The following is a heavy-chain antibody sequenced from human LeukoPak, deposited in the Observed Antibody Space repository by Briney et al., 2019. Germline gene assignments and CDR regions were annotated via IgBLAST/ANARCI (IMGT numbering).Heavy chain of an antibody. Sequence: SETLSLTCAVYGGSFSDYFWSWIRQPPGKGLEWTGDVHHGGRTYYNPSLKSRATISVDTSKNQFSLNLRSVTAADTAVYYCARGQYKRDYWGQGTLVTVSS. CDR1: GGSFSDYF. CDR2: VHHGGRT. CDR3: ARGQYKRDY. D-gene: IGHD1-14*01. V-gene: IGHV4-34*01. J-gene: IGHJ4*02.